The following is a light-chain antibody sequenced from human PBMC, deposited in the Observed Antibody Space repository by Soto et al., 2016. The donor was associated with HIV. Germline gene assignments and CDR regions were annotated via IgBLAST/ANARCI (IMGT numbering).Light chain of an antibody. CDR3: QVWDSSSDHWV. CDR2: DDD. V-gene: IGLV3-21*03. J-gene: IGLJ3*02. Sequence: SYELTQPPSVSVAPGKTASITCGGDKIGSKSVHWYQQKPGQAPVLVVYDDDDRPSGIPERFSGSSSGNTATLTISRVEIGDEADYYCQVWDSSSDHWVFGGGTKLTVL. CDR1: KIGSKS.